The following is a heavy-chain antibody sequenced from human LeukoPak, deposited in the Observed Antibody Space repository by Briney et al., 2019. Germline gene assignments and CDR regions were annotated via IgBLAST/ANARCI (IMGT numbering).Heavy chain of an antibody. J-gene: IGHJ6*03. CDR1: GFTFSSYG. V-gene: IGHV3-30*02. CDR2: IRYDGSNK. CDR3: AKPYDILVRGYYMDV. D-gene: IGHD3-9*01. Sequence: PGGSLRLSCAASGFTFSSYGMHWVRQAPGKGLEWVAFIRYDGSNKYYADSVKGRFTISRDNSKNTLYLQMNSLRAEDTAVYYCAKPYDILVRGYYMDVWGKGTTVTISS.